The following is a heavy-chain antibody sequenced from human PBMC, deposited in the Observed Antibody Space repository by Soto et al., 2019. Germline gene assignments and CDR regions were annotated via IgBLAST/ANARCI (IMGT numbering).Heavy chain of an antibody. Sequence: SETRSLTCTVAGGSINCGGYYWGWIRQHPGKGLEWIGYIYYSGSTYYNPSLKSRVTISVDTTKNQLSLKLGSVTAAVSAVYYCAWEIFCWGQGTLVTVSS. CDR3: AWEIFC. CDR2: IYYSGST. V-gene: IGHV4-31*03. CDR1: GGSINCGGYY. J-gene: IGHJ4*02. D-gene: IGHD3-3*01.